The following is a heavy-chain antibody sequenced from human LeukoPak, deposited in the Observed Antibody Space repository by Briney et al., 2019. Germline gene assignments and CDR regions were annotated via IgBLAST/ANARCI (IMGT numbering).Heavy chain of an antibody. V-gene: IGHV4-30-2*01. D-gene: IGHD3-22*01. CDR1: GASISSGGSS. J-gene: IGHJ4*02. CDR2: IYPSGNT. Sequence: KPSETLSLTCAVSGASISSGGSSWSWIRQPPGKGLEWIGYIYPSGNTYYNPSLKSRVTISLDKSKNQFSLNLTSVTAADTAVYYCARGPEAYDSSGTLFDYWGQGTLVTVSS. CDR3: ARGPEAYDSSGTLFDY.